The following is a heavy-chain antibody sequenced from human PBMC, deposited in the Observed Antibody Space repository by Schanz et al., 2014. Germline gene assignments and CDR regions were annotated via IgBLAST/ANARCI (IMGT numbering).Heavy chain of an antibody. CDR3: AKGRFGELSAFDI. J-gene: IGHJ3*02. Sequence: EVQLLESGGGLVQPGGSLKLSCAASGLIFSNYVMSWVRQAPGKGLEWVSTIGTSGGTNYAESVKGRFTISRDNSKNTLYLQMNSLRAEDTAVYYCAKGRFGELSAFDIWGRGTMVTVSS. CDR1: GLIFSNYV. V-gene: IGHV3-23*01. D-gene: IGHD3-10*01. CDR2: IGTSGGT.